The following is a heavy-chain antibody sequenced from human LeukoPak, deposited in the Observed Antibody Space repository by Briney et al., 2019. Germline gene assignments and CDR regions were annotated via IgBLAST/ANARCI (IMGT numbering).Heavy chain of an antibody. CDR2: INHSGST. J-gene: IGHJ5*02. CDR1: GGSFSGYY. CDR3: ARMGAHPTFDP. D-gene: IGHD1-26*01. V-gene: IGHV4-34*01. Sequence: SETLSLTCAVYGGSFSGYYWSWIRQPPGKGLEWIGEINHSGSTNYNPSLKSRVTISVDTSKNQFSLKLSSVTAADTAVYYCARMGAHPTFDPWGQGTLVTVSS.